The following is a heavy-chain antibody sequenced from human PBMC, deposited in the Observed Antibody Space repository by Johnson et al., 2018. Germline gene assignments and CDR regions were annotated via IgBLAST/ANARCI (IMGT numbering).Heavy chain of an antibody. D-gene: IGHD3-16*01. V-gene: IGHV3-33*06. CDR2: IWCDGSNK. J-gene: IGHJ1*01. Sequence: VQLVESGGGVVQPGRSLRLSCAASGFTFSSYGMHWVRQAPGKGLEGVAVIWCDGSNKYYADSVKGRFTISRDNSKNTLYLQMNSLRAEDTAVYYCAKETGYDYVLGHWGQGTLVTVSS. CDR1: GFTFSSYG. CDR3: AKETGYDYVLGH.